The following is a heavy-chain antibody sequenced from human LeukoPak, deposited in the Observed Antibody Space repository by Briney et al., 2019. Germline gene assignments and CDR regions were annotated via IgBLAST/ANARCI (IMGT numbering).Heavy chain of an antibody. CDR1: GFTCSAYA. J-gene: IGHJ4*02. CDR2: ITSGGDT. V-gene: IGHV3-23*01. Sequence: GGSLRLSCAASGFTCSAYAMSWVRQAPGKGLEWVSIITSGGDTYYADFVKGRFTISRDTSKNTLYLQMNSLRAEDTAVYYCAKDLVMATFGYFDYWGQGTLVTVSS. CDR3: AKDLVMATFGYFDY. D-gene: IGHD5-24*01.